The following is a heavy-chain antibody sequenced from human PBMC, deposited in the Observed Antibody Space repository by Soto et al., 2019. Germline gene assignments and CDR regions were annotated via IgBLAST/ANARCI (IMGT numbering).Heavy chain of an antibody. CDR2: INHSGST. V-gene: IGHV4-34*01. J-gene: IGHJ3*02. CDR3: ARGLRRQLAPLQQWLVHAFDI. Sequence: SETLSLTCAVYGGSFSGYYWSWIRQPPGKGLEWIGEINHSGSTNYNPSLKSRVTISVDTSKNQFSLKLSSVTAADTAVYYCARGLRRQLAPLQQWLVHAFDIWGQGTMVTVSS. CDR1: GGSFSGYY. D-gene: IGHD6-19*01.